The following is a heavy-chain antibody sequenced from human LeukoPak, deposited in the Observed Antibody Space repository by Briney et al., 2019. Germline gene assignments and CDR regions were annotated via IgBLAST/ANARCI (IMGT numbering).Heavy chain of an antibody. CDR3: ARDVPKVVVAATRPY. CDR1: GFTVSSNY. D-gene: IGHD2-15*01. J-gene: IGHJ4*02. CDR2: IYSGGST. V-gene: IGHV3-53*01. Sequence: PGGSLRLSCAASGFTVSSNYMSWVRQAPGKGLEWVSVIYSGGSTYYAGSVKGRFTISRDNSKNTLYLQMNSLRAEDTGVYYCARDVPKVVVAATRPYWGQGTLVTVSS.